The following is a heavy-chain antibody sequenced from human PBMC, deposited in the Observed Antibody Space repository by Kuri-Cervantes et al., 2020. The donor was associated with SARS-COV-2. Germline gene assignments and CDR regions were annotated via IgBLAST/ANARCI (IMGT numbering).Heavy chain of an antibody. CDR3: ARETLAFDY. J-gene: IGHJ4*02. CDR1: GFTFSNAW. CDR2: ISSSSSYI. D-gene: IGHD1-1*01. V-gene: IGHV3-21*01. Sequence: GGSLRLSCAASGFTFSNAWMNWVRQAPGKGLEWVSSISSSSSYIYYADSVKGRFTISRDNSKNTLYLQMNSLRAEDTAVYYCARETLAFDYWGQGTLVTVSS.